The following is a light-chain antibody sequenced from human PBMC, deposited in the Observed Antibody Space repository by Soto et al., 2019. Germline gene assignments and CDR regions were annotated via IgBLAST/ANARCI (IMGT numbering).Light chain of an antibody. V-gene: IGKV3-15*01. CDR2: GAS. CDR3: QQPET. J-gene: IGKJ2*01. CDR1: QSVSSN. Sequence: EIVMTQSPATLSVSPGERATLSCRASQSVSSNLAWYQQKPGQAPMLLIYGASTRATGIPARFSGSGSGTEFTLTISSLQSEDFAVYYCQQPETFGQGTKLEIK.